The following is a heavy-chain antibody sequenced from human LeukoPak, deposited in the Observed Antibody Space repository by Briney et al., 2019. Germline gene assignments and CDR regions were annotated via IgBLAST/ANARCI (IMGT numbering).Heavy chain of an antibody. V-gene: IGHV5-51*01. CDR2: IYPGDSDT. J-gene: IGHJ4*02. CDR3: ATTTTRGIPHYFDY. CDR1: GYSFASYW. Sequence: GASLKISCKGSGYSFASYWIVWVRQMPGKGLECMGIIYPGDSDTRYRPSFQGQVTISADKSISTAYLQWSGLKTSDTAMYYCATTTTRGIPHYFDYWGQGTLVTVSS. D-gene: IGHD1-1*01.